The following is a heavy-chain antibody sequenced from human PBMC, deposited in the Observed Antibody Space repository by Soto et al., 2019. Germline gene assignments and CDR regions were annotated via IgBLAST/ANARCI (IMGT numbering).Heavy chain of an antibody. J-gene: IGHJ4*02. CDR2: VSASGTGT. CDR3: ARDQGASYGLYYFDY. Sequence: GGPLRLSCAASGVTFRSYAMSWVRQAPGKGLEWVSAVSASGTGTYYSDSVKGRFTISRDNSKNTLYLQMNSLRAEDTALYYCARDQGASYGLYYFDYWGQGTLVTVSS. D-gene: IGHD5-18*01. CDR1: GVTFRSYA. V-gene: IGHV3-23*01.